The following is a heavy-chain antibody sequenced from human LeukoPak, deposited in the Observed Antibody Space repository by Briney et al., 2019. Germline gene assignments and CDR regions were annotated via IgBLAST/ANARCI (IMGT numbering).Heavy chain of an antibody. J-gene: IGHJ6*02. V-gene: IGHV4-34*01. CDR3: ASPGMYSRGWYEPSYYGMDV. D-gene: IGHD6-19*01. CDR1: GGSFSGYY. CDR2: INHSGST. Sequence: SETLSLTCAVYGGSFSGYYWSWIRRPPGKGLEWIGEINHSGSTTYNPSLTSRVTISVDTSKNQFSLKLSSVTGADTAVYYCASPGMYSRGWYEPSYYGMDVGGQGATVTVS.